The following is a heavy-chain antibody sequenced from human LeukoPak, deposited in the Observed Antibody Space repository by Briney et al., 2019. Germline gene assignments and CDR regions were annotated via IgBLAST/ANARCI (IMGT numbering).Heavy chain of an antibody. Sequence: SETLTLTCTVSGGSISSYYWSWIRQPPGKGLEWIGSIYYGGSTYYNPSLKSRVTIAVDTSKNQLSLKLSSVTAADTAVYYCAKDRPDLAYCGGDCYSDDAFDIWGQGTMVTVSS. V-gene: IGHV4-59*12. CDR2: IYYGGST. J-gene: IGHJ3*02. D-gene: IGHD2-21*01. CDR3: AKDRPDLAYCGGDCYSDDAFDI. CDR1: GGSISSYY.